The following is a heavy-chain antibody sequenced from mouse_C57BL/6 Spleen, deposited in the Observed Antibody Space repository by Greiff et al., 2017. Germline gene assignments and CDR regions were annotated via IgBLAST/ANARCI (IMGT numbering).Heavy chain of an antibody. CDR1: GYTFPSYR. V-gene: IGHV1-55*01. Sequence: VQPQQPGAELVKPGALVKTVCKASGYTFPSYRITWVKQRPGQGLEWIGDIYPGSGSTNYNAKFKGKATLTVDTSSSTAYMQHSSLTSEGSAVYYCARLRAYWGQGTTLTVSS. CDR3: ARLRAY. CDR2: IYPGSGST. J-gene: IGHJ2*01.